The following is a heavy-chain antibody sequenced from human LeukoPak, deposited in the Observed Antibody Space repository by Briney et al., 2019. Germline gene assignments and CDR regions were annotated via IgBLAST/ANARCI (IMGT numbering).Heavy chain of an antibody. Sequence: GGSLRLSCAASGFTFNSCSMNWVRQAPGKGLEWVSYISSGGSTIYYADSVRGRFTISRDTAKNSLYLEMNSLRDEDTAMYYCVRGDQEASEPAFDYWGQGTLVTVSS. CDR3: VRGDQEASEPAFDY. D-gene: IGHD1-14*01. CDR1: GFTFNSCS. J-gene: IGHJ4*02. CDR2: ISSGGSTI. V-gene: IGHV3-48*02.